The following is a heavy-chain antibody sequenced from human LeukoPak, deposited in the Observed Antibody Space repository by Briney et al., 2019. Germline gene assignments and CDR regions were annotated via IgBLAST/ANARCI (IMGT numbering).Heavy chain of an antibody. CDR3: ARGDKGVYYFDY. CDR2: INSDGSST. D-gene: IGHD6-13*01. V-gene: IGHV3-74*01. Sequence: PGGSLRLSCAASGFTFSSYWMHWVRQAPGKGLVWVSRINSDGSSTSYADSVKGRFTISRDDSKNTLYLQMNSLRAEDTAVYYCARGDKGVYYFDYWGQGTLVTVSS. J-gene: IGHJ4*02. CDR1: GFTFSSYW.